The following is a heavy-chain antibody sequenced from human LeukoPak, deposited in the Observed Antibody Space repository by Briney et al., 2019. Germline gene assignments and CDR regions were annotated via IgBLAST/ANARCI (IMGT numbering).Heavy chain of an antibody. CDR3: ASWDSSGYCAFDI. J-gene: IGHJ3*02. CDR1: GGSISRSSYY. V-gene: IGHV4-39*01. D-gene: IGHD3-22*01. Sequence: SETLSLTCTVSGGSISRSSYYWGWIRQPPGNGLEWIGSIYYSGSTYYNPSLKSRVTISVVTAKNQFSLKLSSVTAADTAVYYCASWDSSGYCAFDIWGQGTMVTVSS. CDR2: IYYSGST.